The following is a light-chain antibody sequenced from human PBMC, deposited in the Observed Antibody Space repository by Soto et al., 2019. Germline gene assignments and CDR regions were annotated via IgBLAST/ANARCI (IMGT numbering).Light chain of an antibody. CDR1: QRIGPY. CDR3: QQYDGYPWT. V-gene: IGKV1-39*01. Sequence: DIQMTQSPSSLSASVGDSVTITCRASQRIGPYVNWYQQKPGKAPKLLISAATNLEDGVPSRFGGSGSGTNFSLSVSGLQPDDFATYYCQQYDGYPWTFGQGTKVDIK. J-gene: IGKJ1*01. CDR2: AAT.